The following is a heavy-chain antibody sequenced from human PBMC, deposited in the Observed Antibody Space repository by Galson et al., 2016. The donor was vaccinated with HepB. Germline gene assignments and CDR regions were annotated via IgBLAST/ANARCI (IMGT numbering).Heavy chain of an antibody. V-gene: IGHV2-5*02. CDR2: IYWDDDK. J-gene: IGHJ6*02. D-gene: IGHD3-16*01. CDR3: DHSRRVARVGGAAGSYIMDV. Sequence: PALVKPTQTLTLTCTFSGLSLNTYAVGVGWMRQPPGKAPEWLALIYWDDDKGYSPSLQSRLSITKDTSKNQVVLTLTNMDPVNTATYYSDHSRRVARVGGAAGSYIMDVWGQGTAVTVSS. CDR1: GLSLNTYAVG.